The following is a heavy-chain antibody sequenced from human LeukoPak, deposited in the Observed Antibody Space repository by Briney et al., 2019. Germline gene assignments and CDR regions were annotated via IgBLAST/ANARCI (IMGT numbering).Heavy chain of an antibody. J-gene: IGHJ5*02. Sequence: ASVKVSCKASGYTFTDYYMHWVRQAPGQGLEWMGWINPNSGGTNYAQNLQGSVTMTTDTSTSTAYMELRSLRSDDTAVYYCARAGLAVAGWWFDPWGQGTLVTVSS. CDR3: ARAGLAVAGWWFDP. CDR2: INPNSGGT. V-gene: IGHV1-2*02. D-gene: IGHD6-19*01. CDR1: GYTFTDYY.